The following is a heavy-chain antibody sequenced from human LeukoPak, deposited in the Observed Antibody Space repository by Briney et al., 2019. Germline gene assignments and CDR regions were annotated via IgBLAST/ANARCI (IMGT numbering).Heavy chain of an antibody. D-gene: IGHD5-18*01. Sequence: GRSLRLSCAASGFTFSSYGMHRVRQAPGKGLEWVAVIWYDGSNKYYADSVKGRFTISRDNSKNTLYLQMNSLRAEDTAVYYCARAEVDTAMGSVWGQGTLVTVSS. CDR3: ARAEVDTAMGSV. CDR1: GFTFSSYG. V-gene: IGHV3-33*01. J-gene: IGHJ4*02. CDR2: IWYDGSNK.